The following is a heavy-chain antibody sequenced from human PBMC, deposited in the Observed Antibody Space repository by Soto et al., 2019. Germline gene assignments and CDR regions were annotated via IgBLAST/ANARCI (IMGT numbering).Heavy chain of an antibody. Sequence: GGSLRLSCAASGFTFSSYSMNWVRQAPGKGLEWVSSISSSSSYIYYADSVKGLFTNSRDNAKNSLYLQMNSLRAEDTAVYYCARDPTYYYGSGSYYTDYWGQGTLVTVSS. D-gene: IGHD3-10*01. CDR2: ISSSSSYI. CDR3: ARDPTYYYGSGSYYTDY. CDR1: GFTFSSYS. V-gene: IGHV3-21*01. J-gene: IGHJ4*02.